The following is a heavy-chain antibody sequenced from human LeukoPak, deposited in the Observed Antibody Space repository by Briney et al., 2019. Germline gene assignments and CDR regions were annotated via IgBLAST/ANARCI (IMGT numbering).Heavy chain of an antibody. D-gene: IGHD3-9*01. V-gene: IGHV1-2*02. CDR3: ARAYNILTGYFYYFDY. CDR1: GYTFTGYY. CDR2: INPNSGGT. J-gene: IGHJ4*02. Sequence: ASVKVSRKASGYTFTGYYMHWVRQAPGQGLEWMGWINPNSGGTNYAQKFQGRVTMTRDTSINTAYMELSRLRSDDTAVYYCARAYNILTGYFYYFDYWGQGTLASVSS.